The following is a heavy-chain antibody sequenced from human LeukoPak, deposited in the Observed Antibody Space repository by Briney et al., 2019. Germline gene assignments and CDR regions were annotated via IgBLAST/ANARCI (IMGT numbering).Heavy chain of an antibody. CDR1: GFTFSSYA. CDR3: AKTSYYDFWSRYYPLDY. CDR2: ISGSGGST. D-gene: IGHD3-3*01. J-gene: IGHJ4*02. V-gene: IGHV3-23*01. Sequence: GGSLRLSCAASGFTFSSYAMSWVRQAPGKGLEWVSAISGSGGSTYYADSVKGRFTISRDNSKNTLYLQMNSLRAEDTAVYYCAKTSYYDFWSRYYPLDYWGQGTLVTVSS.